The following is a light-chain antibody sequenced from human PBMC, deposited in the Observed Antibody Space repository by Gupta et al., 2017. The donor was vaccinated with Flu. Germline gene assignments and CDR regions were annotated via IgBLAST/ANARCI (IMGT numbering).Light chain of an antibody. CDR2: GAS. CDR1: QSVSSN. V-gene: IGKV3-15*01. J-gene: IGKJ2*03. Sequence: GERATLSCRASQSVSSNLAWYQQKPGQAPRLLIFGASTRATGIPARFSGSGSGTEFTLTISSLQSEDFAVYYCQQYNNWPYSFGQGTKLEIK. CDR3: QQYNNWPYS.